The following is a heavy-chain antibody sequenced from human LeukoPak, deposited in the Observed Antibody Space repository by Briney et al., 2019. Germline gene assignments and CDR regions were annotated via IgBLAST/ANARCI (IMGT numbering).Heavy chain of an antibody. Sequence: GGSLRLSCAASGFTFSDYYMSWIRQAPGKGLEWVSYISSSGSTIYYADSVKGRFTISRDNAKNSLYLRMNSLRAEDTAVYYCAGPKTGWSTTPFDYWGQGTLVTVSS. CDR2: ISSSGSTI. D-gene: IGHD2-15*01. J-gene: IGHJ4*02. V-gene: IGHV3-11*04. CDR3: AGPKTGWSTTPFDY. CDR1: GFTFSDYY.